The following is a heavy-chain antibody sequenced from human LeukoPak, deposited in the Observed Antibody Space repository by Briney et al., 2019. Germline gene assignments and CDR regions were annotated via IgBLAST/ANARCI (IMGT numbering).Heavy chain of an antibody. D-gene: IGHD1-14*01. J-gene: IGHJ4*02. CDR2: IGKTSRDM. V-gene: IGHV3-21*01. CDR3: VRGDNRDY. CDR1: GFSFSTST. Sequence: GGSLRLSCAASGFSFSTSTMNWVRHAPGKGLEWISSIGKTSRDMYYADSVRGRFTISRDNAKNSLFLLMNSLRVEDTSVYYCVRGDNRDYWGQGTLVTVSS.